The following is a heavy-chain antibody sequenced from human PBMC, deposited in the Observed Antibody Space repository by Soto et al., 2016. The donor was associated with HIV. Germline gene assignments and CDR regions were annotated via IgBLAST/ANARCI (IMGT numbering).Heavy chain of an antibody. J-gene: IGHJ4*02. CDR2: IIGASRYI. CDR3: ARNWFWSGYRELLDQ. D-gene: IGHD3-3*01. V-gene: IGHV3-21*01. CDR1: GFTFSNYR. Sequence: EVQLVESGGGLVKPGGSLRLSCAASGFTFSNYRMHWVRQAPGKGLEWVSSIIGASRYIYYRDSVRGRFTISRDNAKKLLYLQMSNLRAEDTAIYYCARNWFWSGYRELLDQWGQGTLVTVSS.